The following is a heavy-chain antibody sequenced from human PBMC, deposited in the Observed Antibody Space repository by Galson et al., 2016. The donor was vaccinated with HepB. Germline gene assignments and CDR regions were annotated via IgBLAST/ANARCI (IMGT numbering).Heavy chain of an antibody. J-gene: IGHJ4*02. D-gene: IGHD6-25*01. CDR2: ISSGGRDT. CDR3: ARDRTSRAALDY. Sequence: SLRLSCAGSGFTFSSYAMSWVRQAPGKGLEYVSHISSGGRDTNYADSVKGRFTISRDNAKKSLYLQMNSLRAGDTAVYYCARDRTSRAALDYWGQGTLVTVSS. V-gene: IGHV3-48*03. CDR1: GFTFSSYA.